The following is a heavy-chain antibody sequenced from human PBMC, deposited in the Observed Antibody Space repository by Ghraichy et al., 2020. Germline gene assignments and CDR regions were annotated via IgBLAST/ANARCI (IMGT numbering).Heavy chain of an antibody. V-gene: IGHV4-34*01. D-gene: IGHD5-18*01. J-gene: IGHJ5*02. Sequence: SETLSLTCAVYGGSFSGYYWSWIRQPPGKGLEWIGEINHSGSTNYNPSLKSRVTISVDTSKNQFSLKLSSVTAADTAVYYCARQGRYSYGLFNWFDPWGQGTLVTVSS. CDR2: INHSGST. CDR3: ARQGRYSYGLFNWFDP. CDR1: GGSFSGYY.